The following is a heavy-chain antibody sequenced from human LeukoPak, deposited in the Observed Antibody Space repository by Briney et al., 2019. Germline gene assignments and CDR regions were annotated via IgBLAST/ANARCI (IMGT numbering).Heavy chain of an antibody. J-gene: IGHJ5*02. Sequence: PGGSLRLSCAASGFTFSSYWMSWVRQAPGKGLEWVANIKQDGSEKYYVDSVKGRFTTSRDNAKNSLYLQMNSLRAEDTAVYYCARDLDSGYDFRVFDPWGQGTLVTVSS. V-gene: IGHV3-7*01. CDR1: GFTFSSYW. CDR2: IKQDGSEK. CDR3: ARDLDSGYDFRVFDP. D-gene: IGHD5-12*01.